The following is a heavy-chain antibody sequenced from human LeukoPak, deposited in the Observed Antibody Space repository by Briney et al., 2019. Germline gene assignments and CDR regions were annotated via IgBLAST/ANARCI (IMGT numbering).Heavy chain of an antibody. CDR3: ARGLFLPRRKGYCSGGSCYPSWFDP. Sequence: PSETLSLTCAVYGGSFSGYYWSWIRQPPGKGLEWIGEINHSGSTNYNPSLKSRVTISVDTSKNQFSLKLSSVTAADTAVYYCARGLFLPRRKGYCSGGSCYPSWFDPWGQGTLVTVSS. V-gene: IGHV4-34*01. J-gene: IGHJ5*02. CDR2: INHSGST. D-gene: IGHD2-15*01. CDR1: GGSFSGYY.